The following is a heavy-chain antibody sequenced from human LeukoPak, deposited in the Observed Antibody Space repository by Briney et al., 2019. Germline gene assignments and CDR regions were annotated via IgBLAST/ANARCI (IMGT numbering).Heavy chain of an antibody. CDR2: ISGSGGST. J-gene: IGHJ5*02. CDR1: GFTFSSYA. V-gene: IGHV3-23*01. Sequence: GGSLRLPCAASGFTFSSYAMSWVRQAPGKGLEWVSAISGSGGSTYYADSVKGRFTISRDNSKNTLYLQMNSLRAEDTAVYYCAKEADIVVVPAASNWFDPWGQGTLVTVSS. CDR3: AKEADIVVVPAASNWFDP. D-gene: IGHD2-2*01.